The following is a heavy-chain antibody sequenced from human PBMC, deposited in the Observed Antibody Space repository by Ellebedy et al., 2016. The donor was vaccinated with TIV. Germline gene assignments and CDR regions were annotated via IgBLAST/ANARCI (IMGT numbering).Heavy chain of an antibody. CDR1: GFTVSGDY. V-gene: IGHV3-53*01. CDR3: AGGTY. CDR2: MDAGGNT. J-gene: IGHJ4*02. Sequence: GESLKISCAASGFTVSGDYMSWVRQAPGKGLEWVSIMDAGGNTHYPDHVKGRFNVSRDNSKNTLYLQMNSLRAEDTAVYYCAGGTYWGQGTLVTVSS.